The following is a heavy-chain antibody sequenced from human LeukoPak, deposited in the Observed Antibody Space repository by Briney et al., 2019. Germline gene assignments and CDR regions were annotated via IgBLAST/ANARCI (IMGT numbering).Heavy chain of an antibody. CDR3: AHSNYPENWFDP. V-gene: IGHV1-69*04. CDR1: GGTFGSYA. D-gene: IGHD4-11*01. J-gene: IGHJ5*02. CDR2: IIPILGIA. Sequence: SVKVSRKASGGTFGSYAISWVRQAPGQGLEWMGRIIPILGIANYAQKFQGRVTITADKSTSTAYMELSSLRSEDTAVYYCAHSNYPENWFDPWGQGTLVTVSS.